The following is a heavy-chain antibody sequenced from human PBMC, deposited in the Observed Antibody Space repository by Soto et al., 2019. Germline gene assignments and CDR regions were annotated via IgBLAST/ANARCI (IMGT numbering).Heavy chain of an antibody. V-gene: IGHV4-4*02. D-gene: IGHD3-16*01. J-gene: IGHJ6*03. CDR3: ASQGGFYMNV. CDR1: SGSIISSNW. Sequence: QVQLQESGPGLVMSSGTLSLTCAVSSGSIISSNWWSWVRQSPGEGLEWIGEIHHSGTTNYNPSLKSRVTISADRCKNQFSLKVTSVTAAETATYYCASQGGFYMNVWGKGATVIV. CDR2: IHHSGTT.